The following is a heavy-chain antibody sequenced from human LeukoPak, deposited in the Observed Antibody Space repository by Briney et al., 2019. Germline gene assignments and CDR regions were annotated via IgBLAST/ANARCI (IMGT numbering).Heavy chain of an antibody. CDR1: GFSFTDAW. CDR3: TTGNY. Sequence: GGSLRLSCAASGFSFTDAWMSWVRQAPGKGLEWVGHLKSKAAGGTTDYAAPVKARFTISGDDSKNTLYLQMNSLKTEDTAVYYCTTGNYWGQGTRVTVSS. J-gene: IGHJ4*02. V-gene: IGHV3-15*01. CDR2: LKSKAAGGTT.